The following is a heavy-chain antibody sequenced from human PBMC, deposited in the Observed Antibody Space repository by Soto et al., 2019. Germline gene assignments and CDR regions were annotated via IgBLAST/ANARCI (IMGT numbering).Heavy chain of an antibody. CDR2: ISSSSSTI. CDR3: ARNYLYYYYYMDV. Sequence: PGGSLRLSCAASGFTFSSYSMNWVRQAPGKGLEWVSYISSSSSTIYYADSVKGRFTISRDNAKNSLYLQMNSLRAEDTAVYYCARNYLYYYYYMDVWGKGTTVTV. D-gene: IGHD3-10*01. J-gene: IGHJ6*03. CDR1: GFTFSSYS. V-gene: IGHV3-48*01.